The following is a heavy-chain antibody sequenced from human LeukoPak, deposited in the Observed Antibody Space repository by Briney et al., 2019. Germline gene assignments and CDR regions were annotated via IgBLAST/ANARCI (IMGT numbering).Heavy chain of an antibody. CDR2: IYYSGST. CDR1: GVSISGGGYY. Sequence: PSQTLSLTCTVSGVSISGGGYYRSWIRQHPGKGLEWIGYIYYSGSTYYNPSLKSRVTISVDTSKNQFSLKLSSVTAADTAVYYCARGNWGTFDYWGQGTLVTVS. J-gene: IGHJ4*02. CDR3: ARGNWGTFDY. D-gene: IGHD7-27*01. V-gene: IGHV4-31*03.